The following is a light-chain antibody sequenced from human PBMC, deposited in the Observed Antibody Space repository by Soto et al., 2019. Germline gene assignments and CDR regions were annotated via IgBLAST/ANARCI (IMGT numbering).Light chain of an antibody. J-gene: IGLJ2*01. CDR2: VHSDGSH. CDR3: QTWGTGSAV. CDR1: SGHSTYA. V-gene: IGLV4-69*01. Sequence: QTVVTQLPSASASLGASVKLTCTLSSGHSTYAVAWHQHQPEKGPRYLMKVHSDGSHIKGAGTPDRFSGSSSGAERYLIISNLQSDDEADYYCQTWGTGSAVFGGGTKVTVL.